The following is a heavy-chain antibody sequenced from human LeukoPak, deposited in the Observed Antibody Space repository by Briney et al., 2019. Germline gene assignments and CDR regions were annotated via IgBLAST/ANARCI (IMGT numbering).Heavy chain of an antibody. V-gene: IGHV3-48*03. CDR1: GFTFSSYE. CDR2: ISSSGSTI. D-gene: IGHD6-13*01. Sequence: GGSLRLSCAASGFTFSSYEMNWVRQAPGKGLEWVSYISSSGSTIYYADSVKGRFTISRDNSKNTLYLQMNSLRAEDTAVYYCAKPARGYSSSWYASENDYWGQGTLVTVSS. CDR3: AKPARGYSSSWYASENDY. J-gene: IGHJ4*02.